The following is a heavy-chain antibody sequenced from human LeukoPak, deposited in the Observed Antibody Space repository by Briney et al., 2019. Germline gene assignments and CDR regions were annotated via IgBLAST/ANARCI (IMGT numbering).Heavy chain of an antibody. V-gene: IGHV4-59*01. J-gene: IGHJ3*02. CDR1: GGSLSSYY. Sequence: SETLSLTRTVSGGSLSSYYWSWIRQPPGKGLEGMGYIYYSGSTNYNPSLKSRVTISVDTSKNQFSLKLSSVTAADTAVYYCARDRGYYDSSGYYLYDAFDIWGQGTMVTVSS. CDR3: ARDRGYYDSSGYYLYDAFDI. D-gene: IGHD3-22*01. CDR2: IYYSGST.